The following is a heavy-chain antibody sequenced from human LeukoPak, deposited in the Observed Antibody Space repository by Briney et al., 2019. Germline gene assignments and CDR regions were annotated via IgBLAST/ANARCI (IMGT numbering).Heavy chain of an antibody. J-gene: IGHJ4*02. Sequence: GGSLRLSCAASGFTVSSNYMSWVRQAPGKGLEWVSVISGSGGSTYYADSVKGRFTISRDSSKNTLYLQMNSLRAEDTAVYYCAKTTSSWSPFDYWGQGTLVTVSS. CDR3: AKTTSSWSPFDY. CDR2: ISGSGGST. CDR1: GFTVSSNY. D-gene: IGHD6-13*01. V-gene: IGHV3-23*01.